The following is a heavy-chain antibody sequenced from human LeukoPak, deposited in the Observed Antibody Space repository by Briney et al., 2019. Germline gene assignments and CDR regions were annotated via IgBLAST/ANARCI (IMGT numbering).Heavy chain of an antibody. CDR1: GGSISSYY. V-gene: IGHV4-59*01. D-gene: IGHD2-15*01. CDR3: ARGLEFCSGGSCYTNYFDY. J-gene: IGHJ4*02. CDR2: IYYSGST. Sequence: SETLSLTCTVSGGSISSYYWSWIRQPPGKGLEWIGYIYYSGSTNYNPSLKSRVTISVDTPKNQFSLKLSSVTAADTAVYYCARGLEFCSGGSCYTNYFDYWGQGTLVTVSS.